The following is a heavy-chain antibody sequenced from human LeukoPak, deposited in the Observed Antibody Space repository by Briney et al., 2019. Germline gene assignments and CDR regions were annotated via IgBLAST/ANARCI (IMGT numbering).Heavy chain of an antibody. D-gene: IGHD3-3*01. CDR3: ARSNDFWRGYYYGMDV. CDR1: GYTFTSYG. J-gene: IGHJ6*02. V-gene: IGHV1-18*01. CDR2: ISAYNGNT. Sequence: ASVKVSCKASGYTFTSYGISWVRQAPGQGLEWMGWISAYNGNTNYAQKLQGKVTMTRNTSISTAYMELSSLRSEDTAVYYCARSNDFWRGYYYGMDVWGQGTTVTVSS.